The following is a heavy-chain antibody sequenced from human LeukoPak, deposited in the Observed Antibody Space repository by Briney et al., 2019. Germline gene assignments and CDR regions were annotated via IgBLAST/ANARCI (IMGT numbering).Heavy chain of an antibody. CDR3: ARLLDNDSSGDTDTFDM. V-gene: IGHV4-59*11. J-gene: IGHJ3*02. CDR1: GVSISGHY. Sequence: PSETLSLTCTVSGVSISGHYWRWVRQPPGNGLEWIGFVYYSGRTRYNPSLHSRVTISADTSKNHLSLKLTSVTAADTAVYYCARLLDNDSSGDTDTFDMWGQGIKVTVSS. D-gene: IGHD3-22*01. CDR2: VYYSGRT.